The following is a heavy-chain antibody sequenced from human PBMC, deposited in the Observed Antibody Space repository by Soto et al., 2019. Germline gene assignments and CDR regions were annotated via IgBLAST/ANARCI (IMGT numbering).Heavy chain of an antibody. CDR3: ARVGYYGSGSYPWFDP. CDR2: INHSGST. V-gene: IGHV4-34*01. J-gene: IGHJ5*02. CDR1: GGSFSGYY. D-gene: IGHD3-10*01. Sequence: PSETLSLTCAVYGGSFSGYYWSWIRQPPGKGLEWIGEINHSGSTNYNPSLKSRVTISVDTSKNQFSLKLSSVTAADTAVYYCARVGYYGSGSYPWFDPWGQGTLVTVSS.